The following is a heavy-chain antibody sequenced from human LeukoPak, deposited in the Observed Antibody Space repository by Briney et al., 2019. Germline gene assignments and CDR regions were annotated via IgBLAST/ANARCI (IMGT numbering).Heavy chain of an antibody. D-gene: IGHD3-10*01. V-gene: IGHV3-21*01. Sequence: PRGSWRFYCAACGFTFSSYSMMWVAQALGKEREWVSSISSSSTYIYYADSVKGRFTISRDNAKNSLYLEMKSLGAEDMAVYYCARDRGFNGRHYWGEGTMVTVCS. CDR2: ISSSSTYI. J-gene: IGHJ4*02. CDR3: ARDRGFNGRHY. CDR1: GFTFSSYS.